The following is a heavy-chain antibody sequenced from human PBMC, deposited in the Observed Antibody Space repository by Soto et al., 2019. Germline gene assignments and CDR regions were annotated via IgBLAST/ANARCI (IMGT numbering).Heavy chain of an antibody. D-gene: IGHD2-15*01. V-gene: IGHV3-15*07. CDR1: GFTFSNAW. Sequence: GGSLRISCAASGFTFSNAWMNLVRQAPGKGLEWVGRIKSKTDGGTTDYAAPVKGRFTISRDDSKNTLYLQMNSLKTEDTAVYYCTTDFRCSGGSCYPYYSMDVWGQGTTVTVSS. CDR3: TTDFRCSGGSCYPYYSMDV. CDR2: IKSKTDGGTT. J-gene: IGHJ6*02.